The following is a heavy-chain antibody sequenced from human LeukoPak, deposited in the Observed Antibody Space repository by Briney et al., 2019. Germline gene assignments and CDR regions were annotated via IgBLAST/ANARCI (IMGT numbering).Heavy chain of an antibody. Sequence: GASLTLSCAPSGFTSRKFAMSWVRQAPGGGLEWVSGISGSGDRTYYADSVKGRFTISRDNAKNTLYLQMNSLRAEDTALYYCARSGAPTPDSWGQGTLVIVSS. CDR1: GFTSRKFA. V-gene: IGHV3-23*01. CDR3: ARSGAPTPDS. J-gene: IGHJ4*02. D-gene: IGHD2-15*01. CDR2: ISGSGDRT.